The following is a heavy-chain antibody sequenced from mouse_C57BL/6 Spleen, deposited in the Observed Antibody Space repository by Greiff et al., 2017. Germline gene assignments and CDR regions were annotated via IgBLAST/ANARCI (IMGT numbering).Heavy chain of an antibody. Sequence: QVQLKQSGAELVRPGASVKMSCKASGYTFPSYNMHWVKQTPRQGLEWIGAIYPGNGDTSYNQKFKGQATLTVDNSSNTAYMQLSSLTSEDSAVDFCASGDYGGAMDDWGQGTSVTVSS. CDR3: ASGDYGGAMDD. J-gene: IGHJ4*01. D-gene: IGHD1-1*02. CDR2: IYPGNGDT. V-gene: IGHV1-12*01. CDR1: GYTFPSYN.